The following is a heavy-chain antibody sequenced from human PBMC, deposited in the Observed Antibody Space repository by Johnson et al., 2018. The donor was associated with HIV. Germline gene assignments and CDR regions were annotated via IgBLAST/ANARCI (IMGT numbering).Heavy chain of an antibody. CDR1: GFTFSSYG. J-gene: IGHJ3*02. CDR2: ISYDGST. Sequence: QVQLVESGGGLGQPGRSLRLSCAASGFTFSSYGMHWVRQAPGKGLEWVAVISYDGSTYYADSVKGRFTISRDNSKNTLYLQMNSLRAEDTAVYYCARDASYYGSANDAFDIWGQGTMVTVSS. CDR3: ARDASYYGSANDAFDI. V-gene: IGHV3-30*03. D-gene: IGHD3-10*01.